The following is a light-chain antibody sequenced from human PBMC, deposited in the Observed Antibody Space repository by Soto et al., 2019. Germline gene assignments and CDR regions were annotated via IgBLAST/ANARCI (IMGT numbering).Light chain of an antibody. Sequence: DIQMTQSPSSLSASVGDRVTITCRASQGISNYIAWYQQKPGKAPKLLIYAASTLQSGVPARFRGSGSATDFTLTINSLQPEYVATYSCQKYSSVPLFGPGNKVDIK. CDR3: QKYSSVPL. CDR1: QGISNY. J-gene: IGKJ3*01. CDR2: AAS. V-gene: IGKV1-27*01.